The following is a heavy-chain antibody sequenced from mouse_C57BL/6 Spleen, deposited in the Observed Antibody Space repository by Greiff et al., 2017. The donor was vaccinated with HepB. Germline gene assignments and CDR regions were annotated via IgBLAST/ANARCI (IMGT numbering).Heavy chain of an antibody. CDR3: TRDYGSSSFDY. D-gene: IGHD1-1*01. CDR2: IDPETGGT. CDR1: GYTFTDYE. J-gene: IGHJ2*01. V-gene: IGHV1-15*01. Sequence: QVQLQQSGAELVRPGASVTLSCKASGYTFTDYEMHWVKRTPVHGLEWIGAIDPETGGTAYTQKFKGTAILTADKSSSTAYMELRGLTSEDSAVYYCTRDYGSSSFDYWGQGTTLTVSS.